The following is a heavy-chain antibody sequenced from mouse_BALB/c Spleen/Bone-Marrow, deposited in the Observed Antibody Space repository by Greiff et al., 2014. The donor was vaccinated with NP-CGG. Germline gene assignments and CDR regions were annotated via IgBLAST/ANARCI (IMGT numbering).Heavy chain of an antibody. CDR1: GFTFSDYY. J-gene: IGHJ4*01. CDR3: ARGGQLGAMDY. Sequence: EVQLQQSGGGLVKPGGSLKLSCAASGFTFSDYYMYWVRQTPEKRLEWVATISGGGSYTYYPDSVKGRFTISRDNAKNNLYLQMSSLKSEDTAMYYCARGGQLGAMDYWGQGTSVTVSS. V-gene: IGHV5-4*02. CDR2: ISGGGSYT. D-gene: IGHD3-2*01.